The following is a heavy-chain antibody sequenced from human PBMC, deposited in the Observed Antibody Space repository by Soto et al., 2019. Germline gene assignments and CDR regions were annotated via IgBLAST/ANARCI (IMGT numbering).Heavy chain of an antibody. J-gene: IGHJ4*02. CDR1: GFTFSSYG. V-gene: IGHV3-30*18. D-gene: IGHD2-8*01. Sequence: QVQLVESGGGVVQPGRSLRLSCAASGFTFSSYGMHWVRQAPGKGLEWVAVISYDGSNKYYADSVKGRFTISRDNSKNTLYLKMNSLRAEDTAVYYCAKDEGIVLMVYAPDYWGQGTLVTVSS. CDR2: ISYDGSNK. CDR3: AKDEGIVLMVYAPDY.